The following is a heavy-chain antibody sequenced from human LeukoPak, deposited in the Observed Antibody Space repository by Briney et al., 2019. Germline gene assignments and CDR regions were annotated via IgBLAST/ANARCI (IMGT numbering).Heavy chain of an antibody. J-gene: IGHJ4*02. D-gene: IGHD1-14*01. CDR3: ARGSGNYCFDY. Sequence: ASVKVSCKASGYTFTAYYIHWVRQAPGQGLEWMGWINPNSGDTNYAQKFQGRVTMTRGTSISTAYMELSRLRSDDAAVYYCARGSGNYCFDYWGQGTLVSVSS. CDR1: GYTFTAYY. V-gene: IGHV1-2*02. CDR2: INPNSGDT.